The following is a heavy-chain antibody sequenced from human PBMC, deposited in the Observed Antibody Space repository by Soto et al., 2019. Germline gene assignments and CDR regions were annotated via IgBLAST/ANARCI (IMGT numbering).Heavy chain of an antibody. CDR3: ARQNYYSGMDV. J-gene: IGHJ6*02. Sequence: QVQLVQSGAEVKKPGASVKVSCKASGYTFTSDFITWVRQAPGQGLEWMGWISAYNGNTNYAQMLQGRVTMTTDTSTATAYMEMTSLRSDDTAVYYCARQNYYSGMDVWGQRTTVTVSS. V-gene: IGHV1-18*01. CDR2: ISAYNGNT. CDR1: GYTFTSDF.